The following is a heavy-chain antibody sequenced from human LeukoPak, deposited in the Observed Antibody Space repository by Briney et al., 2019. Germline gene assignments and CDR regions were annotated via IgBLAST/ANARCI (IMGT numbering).Heavy chain of an antibody. D-gene: IGHD2-15*01. CDR3: ARDRYCSGGTCYSHDAFDT. Sequence: RSLPCTVSGASISTGTYYWTWIRRHAGKGLEWIGRILVSGSPNYNRSLKSRVTISADTSKNQFSLELSSVTAAETAVYYGARDRYCSGGTCYSHDAFDTWGQGTMVTVSS. J-gene: IGHJ3*02. CDR1: GASISTGTYY. V-gene: IGHV4-61*02. CDR2: ILVSGSP.